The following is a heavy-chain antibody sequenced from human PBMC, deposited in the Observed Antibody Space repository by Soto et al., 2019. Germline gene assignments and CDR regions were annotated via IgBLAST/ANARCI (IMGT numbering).Heavy chain of an antibody. CDR3: ARPQFSGTYHDPFKI. V-gene: IGHV4-4*02. CDR2: IYHSGST. J-gene: IGHJ3*02. CDR1: GGSISSSNW. D-gene: IGHD1-26*01. Sequence: SETLSLTCAVSGGSISSSNWWSWVRQPPGKGLEWIGEIYHSGSTNYNPSLKSRVTISVDKSKNQFSLKLSSVTAADTAMYYCARPQFSGTYHDPFKIWGPGTMVTVSS.